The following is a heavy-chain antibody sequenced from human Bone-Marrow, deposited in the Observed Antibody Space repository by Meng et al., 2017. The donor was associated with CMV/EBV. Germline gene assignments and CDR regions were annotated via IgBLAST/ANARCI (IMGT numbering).Heavy chain of an antibody. V-gene: IGHV4-38-2*02. CDR2: INDSGST. CDR3: ARVVDFWSGYTPYGMDV. CDR1: GHSISSDYF. D-gene: IGHD3-3*01. J-gene: IGHJ6*02. Sequence: SETLSLTCRVSGHSISSDYFWGWVRQPPGKGLEWIGINDSGSTYYNSSLKSRVTIPVDTSKNQFSLKLSSVTAADTAVYYCARVVDFWSGYTPYGMDVWGQGTTVTVSS.